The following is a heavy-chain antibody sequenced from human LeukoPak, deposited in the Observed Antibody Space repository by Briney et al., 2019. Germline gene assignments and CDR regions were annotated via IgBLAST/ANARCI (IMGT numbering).Heavy chain of an antibody. J-gene: IGHJ4*02. CDR3: ATVYKVVPAATYPY. V-gene: IGHV1-18*01. CDR2: ISAYNGNT. D-gene: IGHD2-2*01. Sequence: ASVKVSCKASGYTFTSYGISWVRQAPGQGLEWMGWISAYNGNTNYAQKLQGRVTMTEDTSTDTAYMELSSLRSEDTAVYYCATVYKVVPAATYPYWGQGTLVTVSS. CDR1: GYTFTSYG.